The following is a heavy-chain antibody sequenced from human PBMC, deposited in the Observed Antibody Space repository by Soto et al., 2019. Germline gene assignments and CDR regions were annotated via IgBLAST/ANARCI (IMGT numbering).Heavy chain of an antibody. D-gene: IGHD6-13*01. V-gene: IGHV4-4*02. Sequence: QVQLQESGPGLVKPSGTLSLTCAVSGDSITSDKWWSWIRQPPGKGLQWIGEIYHSGSSKYNPSLKSRVIISVDKSKNQFSLKVSSVTAADTAVYYCARGETQQQRDHRGQGTLVTVSS. CDR2: IYHSGSS. CDR3: ARGETQQQRDH. J-gene: IGHJ4*02. CDR1: GDSITSDKW.